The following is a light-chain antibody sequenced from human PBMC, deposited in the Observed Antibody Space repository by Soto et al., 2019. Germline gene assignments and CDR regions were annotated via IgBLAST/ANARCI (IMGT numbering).Light chain of an antibody. V-gene: IGKV3-20*01. CDR3: QQYGSSPYT. Sequence: EIVLTQSPGTLSLSPGERATLSCRASQSVSSSYLAWYQQKTGQAPRLLIYGASSRATGIPDRFSGSGSGTDFTLTISRLEPEDFAMYYCQQYGSSPYTFGQGTRLEIK. CDR2: GAS. CDR1: QSVSSSY. J-gene: IGKJ5*01.